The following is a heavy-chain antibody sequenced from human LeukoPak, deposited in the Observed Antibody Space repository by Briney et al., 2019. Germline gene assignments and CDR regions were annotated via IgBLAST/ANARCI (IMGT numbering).Heavy chain of an antibody. V-gene: IGHV3-23*01. Sequence: GGSLRLSCAASGFTFSSYAMTWVRQAPGKGLEWVSTISGGGGTHYADSVKGRFTISRDNSKNTMYLQMNSLRAEDTAVYYCAKGGPSSSFDFWGQGTLVTVSS. D-gene: IGHD6-19*01. CDR1: GFTFSSYA. J-gene: IGHJ4*02. CDR2: ISGGGGT. CDR3: AKGGPSSSFDF.